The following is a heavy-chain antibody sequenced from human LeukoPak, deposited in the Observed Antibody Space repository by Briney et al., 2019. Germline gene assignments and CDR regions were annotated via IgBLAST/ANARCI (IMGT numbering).Heavy chain of an antibody. Sequence: PSETLSLTCTVSGGSISSYYWSWIRQPAGKGLEWIGRIYTSGSTNYNPSLKNRVTMSVDTSKNQFSLKLSSVTAADTAVYYCARDRGSSSWFYLDYWGQGTLVTVSS. J-gene: IGHJ4*02. CDR2: IYTSGST. CDR3: ARDRGSSSWFYLDY. D-gene: IGHD6-13*01. V-gene: IGHV4-4*07. CDR1: GGSISSYY.